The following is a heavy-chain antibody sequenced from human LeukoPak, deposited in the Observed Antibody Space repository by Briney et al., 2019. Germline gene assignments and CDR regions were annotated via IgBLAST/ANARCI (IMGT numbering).Heavy chain of an antibody. Sequence: ASVKVSCKASGYTFTSYAMHWVRQAPGQRLEWMGWINAGNGNTKYSQKFQGRVTITRDTYASTAYMELSRLRSEDTAVYYCARDFVAGKEIKFDYWGQGTLVTVSS. V-gene: IGHV1-3*01. CDR3: ARDFVAGKEIKFDY. CDR2: INAGNGNT. CDR1: GYTFTSYA. J-gene: IGHJ4*02. D-gene: IGHD6-19*01.